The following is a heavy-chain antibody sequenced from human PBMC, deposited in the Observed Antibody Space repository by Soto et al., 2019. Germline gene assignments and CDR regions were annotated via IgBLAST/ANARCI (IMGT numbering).Heavy chain of an antibody. J-gene: IGHJ6*02. D-gene: IGHD2-2*01. CDR3: ARGRGVVPAAIGYYYYYYGMDV. CDR2: MNPNSGNT. Sequence: ASVKVSCKDFRYSFTSYASNWVRQATGQGLERMGWMNPNSGNTGYAQKFQGRVTMTRNTSISTAYMELSSLRSEDTAVYYCARGRGVVPAAIGYYYYYYGMDVWGQGTTVTVSS. V-gene: IGHV1-8*01. CDR1: RYSFTSYA.